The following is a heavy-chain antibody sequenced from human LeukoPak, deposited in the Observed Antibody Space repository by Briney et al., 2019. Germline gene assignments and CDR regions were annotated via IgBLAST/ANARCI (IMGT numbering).Heavy chain of an antibody. CDR3: ARAGSSSSASYFDY. CDR1: GGSFSGYY. V-gene: IGHV4-34*01. J-gene: IGHJ4*02. D-gene: IGHD6-6*01. CDR2: INHSGST. Sequence: SETLSLTCAVYGGSFSGYYWSWIRQPPGKGLEWIGEINHSGSTNYNPSLKSRVTISVDTSKNQFSLKLSSVTAADTAVYYCARAGSSSSASYFDYWGQGTLVTVPS.